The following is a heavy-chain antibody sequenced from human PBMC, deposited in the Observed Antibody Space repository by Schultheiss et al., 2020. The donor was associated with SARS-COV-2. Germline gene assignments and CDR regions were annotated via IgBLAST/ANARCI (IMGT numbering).Heavy chain of an antibody. CDR2: ISSSGSTI. CDR3: ARDSDNWNYADY. CDR1: GGSVSSGSYY. J-gene: IGHJ4*01. Sequence: GGSLRLSCTVSGGSVSSGSYYWSWIRQPPGKGLEWVSYISSSGSTIYYADSVKGRFTISRDNAKNSLYLQLNSLRGEDTAVYYCARDSDNWNYADYWGQGTLVTVSS. D-gene: IGHD1-7*01. V-gene: IGHV3-11*04.